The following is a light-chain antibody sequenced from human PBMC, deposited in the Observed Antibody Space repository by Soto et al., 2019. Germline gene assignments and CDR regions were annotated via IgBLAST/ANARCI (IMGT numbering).Light chain of an antibody. CDR1: RSDVGGYNY. Sequence: QSALTQPASVSGSPGQSITISCTGTRSDVGGYNYVSWYKQKPGKAPKLVIYDVSHRPSGVSDRFFGSKSGNTASLIISGLQAEDGAVYYFFSYSTSRPRFFGGGTRVPLL. CDR2: DVS. V-gene: IGLV2-14*01. J-gene: IGLJ2*01. CDR3: FSYSTSRPRF.